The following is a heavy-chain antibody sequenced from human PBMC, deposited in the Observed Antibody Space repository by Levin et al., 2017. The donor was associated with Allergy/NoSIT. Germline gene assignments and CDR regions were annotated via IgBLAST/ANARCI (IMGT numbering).Heavy chain of an antibody. V-gene: IGHV4-30-2*01. Sequence: SETLSLTCAVSGGSISSGGYSWSWIRQPPGKGLEWIGYIYHSGSTYYNPSLKSRVTISVDRSKNQVSLKMSSVTAADTAVYYCARDQGVAATYAFDIWGQGTMVTVSS. J-gene: IGHJ3*02. CDR2: IYHSGST. CDR1: GGSISSGGYS. CDR3: ARDQGVAATYAFDI. D-gene: IGHD2-15*01.